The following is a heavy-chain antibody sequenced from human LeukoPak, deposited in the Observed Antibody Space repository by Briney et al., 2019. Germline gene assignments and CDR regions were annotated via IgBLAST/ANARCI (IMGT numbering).Heavy chain of an antibody. CDR2: VYTSGST. Sequence: SETLSLTCSVSGGSISGYYWTWIRQPAGKGLEWIGRVYTSGSTHYNPSLKTRLTISVDTSKNQFSLKLSSATAADTAVYYCARVARRRYSGYDNYYYYYMDVWGKGTTVTVSS. CDR1: GGSISGYY. CDR3: ARVARRRYSGYDNYYYYYMDV. J-gene: IGHJ6*03. D-gene: IGHD5-12*01. V-gene: IGHV4-4*07.